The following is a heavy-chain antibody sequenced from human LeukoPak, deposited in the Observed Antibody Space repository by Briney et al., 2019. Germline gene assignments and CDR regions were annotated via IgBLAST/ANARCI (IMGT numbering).Heavy chain of an antibody. CDR3: ARGRAYYYGMDV. Sequence: SQTLSLTCAIAGDSVSSNSAAWNWIRQSPSRGLEWLGRTFYSSKWRNDCAESVKSRIVVNPDTSKNQFSLQLNSLTPEDTAVYYCARGRAYYYGMDVWGQGTTVTVSS. V-gene: IGHV6-1*01. J-gene: IGHJ6*02. CDR2: TFYSSKWRN. CDR1: GDSVSSNSAA.